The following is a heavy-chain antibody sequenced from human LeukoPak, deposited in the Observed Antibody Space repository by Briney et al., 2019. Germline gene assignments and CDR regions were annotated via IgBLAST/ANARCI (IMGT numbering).Heavy chain of an antibody. CDR2: ICSTSRCI. D-gene: IGHD2-2*01. Sequence: PGGSLRLSCAASGFTFSSYSMNWVRQAPGKGPEWVSSICSTSRCIFYADSVKGRFTISRDNAKSSLYLQMNGLRAEDTAVYYCVRHGDTDSCLANWGQGTLVTVSS. CDR3: VRHGDTDSCLAN. V-gene: IGHV3-21*01. CDR1: GFTFSSYS. J-gene: IGHJ4*02.